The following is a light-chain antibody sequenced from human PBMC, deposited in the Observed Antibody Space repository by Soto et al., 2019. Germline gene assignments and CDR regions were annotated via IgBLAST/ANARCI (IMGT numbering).Light chain of an antibody. CDR1: NSNIGSNT. V-gene: IGLV1-44*01. Sequence: QSVLTQPPSASGTPGQRVTISCSDSNSNIGSNTVNWYQQLPGTAPKLLIYNNNQRPSGVPDRFSGSKSGTSASLAISGLQSEDEADYYCAAWDDSLDVSVVFGGGTKLTVL. J-gene: IGLJ2*01. CDR2: NNN. CDR3: AAWDDSLDVSVV.